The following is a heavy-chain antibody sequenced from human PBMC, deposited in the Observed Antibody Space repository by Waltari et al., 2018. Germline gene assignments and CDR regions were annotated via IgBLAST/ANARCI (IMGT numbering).Heavy chain of an antibody. J-gene: IGHJ6*02. D-gene: IGHD6-13*01. CDR3: ARWAAAEYGMDV. V-gene: IGHV1-46*01. CDR1: GYTFTSYY. CDR2: INPSGGSR. Sequence: QVQLVQSGAEVKKPGASVKVSCKASGYTFTSYYMHWVRQAPGKGLEWMGIINPSGGSRRYAQKCQGRVTMTRDTSTSTVYMELSSLRSEDTAVYYCARWAAAEYGMDVWGQGTTVTVSS.